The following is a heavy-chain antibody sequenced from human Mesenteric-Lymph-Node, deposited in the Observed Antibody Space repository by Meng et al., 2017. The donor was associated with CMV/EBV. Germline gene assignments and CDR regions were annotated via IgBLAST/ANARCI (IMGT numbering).Heavy chain of an antibody. J-gene: IGHJ5*02. CDR3: ARSYCSGTSCYRTNWFDP. V-gene: IGHV2-26*01. CDR1: GFSLSNANMG. D-gene: IGHD2-2*02. CDR2: IFSNDAK. Sequence: SGPTLVKPTETLTLTCTVSGFSLSNANMGVSWIRQPPGKALEWLAHIFSNDAKSYSKSLKSRLTISKDTSTSQVVLTMTNMDPVDTATYYCARSYCSGTSCYRTNWFDPWGQGTLVTVSS.